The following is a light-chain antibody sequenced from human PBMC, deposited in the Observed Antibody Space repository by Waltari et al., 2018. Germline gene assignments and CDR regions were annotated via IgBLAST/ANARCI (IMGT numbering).Light chain of an antibody. CDR3: QHYVNLPVT. CDR2: AAS. Sequence: EIVLTQSPGTLSLSPGARATLSCRASQSVSRALAWYQQKPGQAPRLLIYAASTRATGVPDRFSGSGSGTDFSLTISRLDLEDFAVYYCQHYVNLPVTFGQGTKVEI. J-gene: IGKJ1*01. CDR1: QSVSRA. V-gene: IGKV3-20*01.